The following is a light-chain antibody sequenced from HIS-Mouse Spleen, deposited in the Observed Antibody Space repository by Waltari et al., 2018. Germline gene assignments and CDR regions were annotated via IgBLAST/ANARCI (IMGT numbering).Light chain of an antibody. V-gene: IGLV2-11*01. Sequence: QSALTQPRSVSGSPGQSVTISCTGTSSDVGGYNYVSWSQQHPGKAPKLMIYDVSKRPSGVPVRFSGSKSGNTASLTISGLQAEDEADYYCCSYAGSYTWVFGGGTKLTVL. J-gene: IGLJ3*02. CDR2: DVS. CDR3: CSYAGSYTWV. CDR1: SSDVGGYNY.